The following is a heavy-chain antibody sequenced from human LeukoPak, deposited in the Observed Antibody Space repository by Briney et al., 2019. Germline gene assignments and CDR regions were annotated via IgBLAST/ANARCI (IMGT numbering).Heavy chain of an antibody. CDR2: IYYSGST. D-gene: IGHD1-26*01. CDR1: GGSISSYY. Sequence: SETLSLTSTVSGGSISSYYWSWIRQPPGKGLEWIGYIYYSGSTNYNPSLKSRVTISVDTSKNEFSLKLSSVTAADTAVYYCTRDRREWELRPFDYCCQGPLVTVSS. J-gene: IGHJ4*02. V-gene: IGHV4-59*01. CDR3: TRDRREWELRPFDY.